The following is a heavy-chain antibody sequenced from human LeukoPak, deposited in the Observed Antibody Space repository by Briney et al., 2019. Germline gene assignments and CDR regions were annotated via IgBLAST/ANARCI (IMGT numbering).Heavy chain of an antibody. D-gene: IGHD3-10*01. Sequence: PGRSLRLTCAASGFTFSSYGMHWVRQAPGKGLEWVAVIWYDGSNKYYADSVKGRFTVSRDNSKNTLYLQMNSRRAEDTAVYYCASSPLWFGEQYFDYWGQGTLVTVSS. CDR2: IWYDGSNK. V-gene: IGHV3-33*01. CDR1: GFTFSSYG. CDR3: ASSPLWFGEQYFDY. J-gene: IGHJ4*02.